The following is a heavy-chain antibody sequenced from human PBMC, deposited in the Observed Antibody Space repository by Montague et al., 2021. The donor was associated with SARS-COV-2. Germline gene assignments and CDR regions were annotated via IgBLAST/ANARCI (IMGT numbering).Heavy chain of an antibody. CDR1: GGSFSDYF. J-gene: IGHJ4*02. CDR2: INHRGTS. D-gene: IGHD3-22*01. V-gene: IGHV4-34*01. Sequence: SETLSLTCAVYGGSFSDYFWTWIRQPPVTGLEWIGEINHRGTSNYNPSLKSRVSISVDTSKNQFSLYLGSVTAADTAVYYCARGRQHFNMIVVVMTGGEYYFDYWGQGTLVTVSS. CDR3: ARGRQHFNMIVVVMTGGEYYFDY.